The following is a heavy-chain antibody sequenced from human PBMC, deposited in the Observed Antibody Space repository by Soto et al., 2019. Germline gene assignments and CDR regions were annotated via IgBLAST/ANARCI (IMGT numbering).Heavy chain of an antibody. Sequence: QVQLVQSGAEVKKPGSSVKVSCKASGGTFSSYAISWVRQSPGQGLEWMGGIIPIFGTANYAQKFQGRVTITADESTSTADMELSSLRSEDTAVYYCERDHRYCDSLTGYANWFDPWGQGTLVTVSS. CDR1: GGTFSSYA. CDR2: IIPIFGTA. J-gene: IGHJ5*02. CDR3: ERDHRYCDSLTGYANWFDP. V-gene: IGHV1-69*01. D-gene: IGHD3-9*01.